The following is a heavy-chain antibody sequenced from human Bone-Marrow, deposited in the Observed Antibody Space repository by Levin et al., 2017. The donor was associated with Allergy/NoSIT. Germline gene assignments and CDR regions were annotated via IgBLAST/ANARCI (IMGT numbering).Heavy chain of an antibody. CDR2: ISGGGDLT. CDR1: GFTFSTYS. V-gene: IGHV3-23*01. J-gene: IGHJ1*01. CDR3: ARCSPTCYRQYFQD. Sequence: RSGGSLRLSCAASGFTFSTYSMTWVRQAPGKGLEWVSVISGGGDLTDYTDSVKGRFTISRDNSKNTLYLQMNNLRAEDTAVYHCARCSPTCYRQYFQDWGQGTLVTVSS. D-gene: IGHD2-2*01.